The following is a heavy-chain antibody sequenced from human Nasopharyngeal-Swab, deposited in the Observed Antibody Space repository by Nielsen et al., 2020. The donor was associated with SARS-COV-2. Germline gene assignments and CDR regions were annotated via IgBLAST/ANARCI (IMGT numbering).Heavy chain of an antibody. CDR1: GFTVSSSF. D-gene: IGHD3-10*01. V-gene: IGHV3-53*01. CDR3: ARGLRRAGDFDY. CDR2: LYSGGST. Sequence: GESLKISCAASGFTVSSSFMSWVRQVPGKGLDWVSILYSGGSTFYADSVKGRFTISRDDSQNTLYLQMNSLRPEDTAVYFCARGLRRAGDFDYWGQGTLVTVSS. J-gene: IGHJ4*02.